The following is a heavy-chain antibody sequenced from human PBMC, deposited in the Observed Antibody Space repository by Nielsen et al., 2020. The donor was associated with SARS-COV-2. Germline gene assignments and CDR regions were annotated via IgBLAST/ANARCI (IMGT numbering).Heavy chain of an antibody. CDR3: ARSCSGGSCYPSYFDY. CDR1: GFTVSSNY. J-gene: IGHJ4*02. D-gene: IGHD2-15*01. V-gene: IGHV3-53*04. Sequence: ESLKISCAASGFTVSSNYMSWVRQAPGKGLEWVSVIYSGGSTYYADSVKGRFTITRHNSKNTLYLQMNSLRAEDTAVYYCARSCSGGSCYPSYFDYWGQGTLVTVSS. CDR2: IYSGGST.